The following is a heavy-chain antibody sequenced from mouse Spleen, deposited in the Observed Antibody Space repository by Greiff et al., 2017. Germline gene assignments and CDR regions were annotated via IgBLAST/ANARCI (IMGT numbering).Heavy chain of an antibody. D-gene: IGHD2-1*01. CDR1: GYTFTDYN. J-gene: IGHJ4*01. CDR3: ARGGYGNYTYAMDY. CDR2: INPNNGGT. Sequence: VQLQQSGPELVKPGASVKIPCKASGYTFTDYNMDWVKQSHGKSLEWIGDINPNNGGTIYNQKFKGKATLTVDKSSSTAYMELRSLTSEDTAVYYCARGGYGNYTYAMDYWGQGTSVTVSS. V-gene: IGHV1-18*01.